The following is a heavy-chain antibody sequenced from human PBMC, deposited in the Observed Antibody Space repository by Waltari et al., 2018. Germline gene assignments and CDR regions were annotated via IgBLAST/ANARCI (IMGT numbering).Heavy chain of an antibody. Sequence: QVQLQQWGAGLLKPSETLSLTCAVYGGSFSGYYWSWIRQPPGKGLEWIGEINHSGSTNYNPSLKSRVTISVDTSKNQFSLKLSSVTAADTAVYYCARGRRFLEWLLYLYYFDYWGQGTLVTVSS. J-gene: IGHJ4*02. CDR1: GGSFSGYY. CDR3: ARGRRFLEWLLYLYYFDY. V-gene: IGHV4-34*01. D-gene: IGHD3-3*01. CDR2: INHSGST.